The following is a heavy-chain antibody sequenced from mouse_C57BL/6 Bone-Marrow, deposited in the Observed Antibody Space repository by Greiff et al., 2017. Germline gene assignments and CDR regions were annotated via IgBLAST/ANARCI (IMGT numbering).Heavy chain of an antibody. CDR1: GYTFTDYN. D-gene: IGHD1-1*02. J-gene: IGHJ4*01. Sequence: DVKLVESGPELVKPGASVKIPCKASGYTFTDYNMDWVKQSHGKSLEWIGDINPNNGGTIYNQKFKGKATLTVDTSSSTASMELRSLTSEYTAVYYCAREVGGYAMDYWGQGTSVTVSS. V-gene: IGHV1-18*01. CDR2: INPNNGGT. CDR3: AREVGGYAMDY.